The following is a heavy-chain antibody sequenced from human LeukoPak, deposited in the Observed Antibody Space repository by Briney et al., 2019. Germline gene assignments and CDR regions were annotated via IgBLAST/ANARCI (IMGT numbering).Heavy chain of an antibody. Sequence: KPSETLSLTCTVSGGSISSHYWSWIRQPPGKGLEWIGYIYYSGSTNYNPSLKGRVTISVDTSKNQFSLKLSSVTAADTAVYYCAREEGYYDTSGRYYYYYMDVWGEGTTVTVSS. CDR2: IYYSGST. D-gene: IGHD3-22*01. J-gene: IGHJ6*03. CDR3: AREEGYYDTSGRYYYYYMDV. CDR1: GGSISSHY. V-gene: IGHV4-59*11.